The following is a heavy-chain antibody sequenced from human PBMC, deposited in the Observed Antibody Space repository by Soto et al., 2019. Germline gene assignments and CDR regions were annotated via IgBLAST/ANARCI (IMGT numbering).Heavy chain of an antibody. Sequence: PSETLSLTCAVSVGSISGFYWSWIRQPPGRGLEWIGHIYHSGSTTYYNPSLKSRVTISVDTSKSQFSLKLSSVTAADTAVYYCARRSLSWLTDWFDPWGQGTLVTVSS. CDR2: IYHSGSTT. CDR3: ARRSLSWLTDWFDP. CDR1: VGSISGFY. D-gene: IGHD2-8*02. V-gene: IGHV4-59*08. J-gene: IGHJ5*02.